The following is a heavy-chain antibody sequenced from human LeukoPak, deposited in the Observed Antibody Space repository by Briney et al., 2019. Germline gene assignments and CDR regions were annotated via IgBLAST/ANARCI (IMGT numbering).Heavy chain of an antibody. CDR3: ARDPGSGYEEHFDY. Sequence: WASVKVSCKASGGSFSAYSFSWVRQAPGQGLEWMGGIIPMFDTADYAQKFQGRLTITADESTSTAYMELSSLRAEDTAVYYCARDPGSGYEEHFDYWGQGTLVTVSS. CDR2: IIPMFDTA. J-gene: IGHJ4*02. CDR1: GGSFSAYS. D-gene: IGHD5-12*01. V-gene: IGHV1-69*13.